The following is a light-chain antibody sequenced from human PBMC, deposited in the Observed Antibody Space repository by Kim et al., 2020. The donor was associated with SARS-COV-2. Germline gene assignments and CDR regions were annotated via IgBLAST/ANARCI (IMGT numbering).Light chain of an antibody. J-gene: IGLJ3*02. Sequence: QSVLTQPPSASGTPGQRVTISCSGSSSNIGSNTVNWYQQLPGTAPKLLIYSNNKRPSGVPDRFSGSKSGTSASLAITGLQSEDESDFYCAAWDDSLNGLWVVGGGTQLTVL. CDR2: SNN. CDR1: SSNIGSNT. CDR3: AAWDDSLNGLWV. V-gene: IGLV1-44*01.